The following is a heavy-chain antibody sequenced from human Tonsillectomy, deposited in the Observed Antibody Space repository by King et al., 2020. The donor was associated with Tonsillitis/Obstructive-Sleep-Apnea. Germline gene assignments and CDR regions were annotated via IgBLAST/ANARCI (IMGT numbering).Heavy chain of an antibody. V-gene: IGHV4-34*01. CDR3: ARGELYCSSTSCYLAPFVY. Sequence: VQLQQWGAGLLKPSETLSLTCAVYGGSFSGYYWSWIRQPPGKGLEWIGEINHSGSTNYNPSLKSRVTISVDTSKNQFSLKLSSVTAADTAVYYCARGELYCSSTSCYLAPFVYWGQGTLVTVSS. CDR1: GGSFSGYY. CDR2: INHSGST. D-gene: IGHD2-2*01. J-gene: IGHJ4*02.